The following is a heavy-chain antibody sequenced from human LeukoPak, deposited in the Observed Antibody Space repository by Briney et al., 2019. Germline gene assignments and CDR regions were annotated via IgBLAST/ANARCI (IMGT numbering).Heavy chain of an antibody. CDR2: IQYSGST. Sequence: KPSETLSLTCNVSGGSIGTYYWNWIRQPPGKGLEWIGHIQYSGSTNYNPSLKSRVTISVDTSKNQFSLKLSSVTAADTAVYYCARGYYGSGSRVFDYWGQGTLVTVSS. V-gene: IGHV4-59*01. J-gene: IGHJ4*02. D-gene: IGHD3-10*01. CDR1: GGSIGTYY. CDR3: ARGYYGSGSRVFDY.